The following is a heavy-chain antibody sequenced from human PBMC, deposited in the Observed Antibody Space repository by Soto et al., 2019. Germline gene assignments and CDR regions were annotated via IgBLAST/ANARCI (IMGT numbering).Heavy chain of an antibody. Sequence: PSETLSLTCAVSSGTISSSNWWTWVRQPPGKGLEWIGEINQSGSPNYNPSLRSRVTISVDKSKSQFFLKLSSVTAADTAVYYCARHRRYSSSSLWFDPWGQGTLVTVSS. D-gene: IGHD6-6*01. V-gene: IGHV4-4*02. CDR1: SGTISSSNW. J-gene: IGHJ5*02. CDR2: INQSGSP. CDR3: ARHRRYSSSSLWFDP.